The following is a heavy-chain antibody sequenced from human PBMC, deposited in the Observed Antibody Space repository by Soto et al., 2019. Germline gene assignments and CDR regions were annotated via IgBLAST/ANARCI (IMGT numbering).Heavy chain of an antibody. CDR1: GFSFGDYW. CDR3: AKLGSGYYTGLYFDF. V-gene: IGHV3-7*03. D-gene: IGHD3-3*01. J-gene: IGHJ4*02. Sequence: EVQLVESGGALVQRGGSLRLSCAASGFSFGDYWMSWVRQAPGKGLEWVAHMKKDGSEKYYVDSVKGRFTVSRHNTKNSLYLQMNSLRAEDTAVYYCAKLGSGYYTGLYFDFWGQGTLVSVSS. CDR2: MKKDGSEK.